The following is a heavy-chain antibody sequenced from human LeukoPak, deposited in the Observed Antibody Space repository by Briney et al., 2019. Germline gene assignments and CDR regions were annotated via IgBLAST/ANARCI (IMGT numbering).Heavy chain of an antibody. J-gene: IGHJ6*03. Sequence: ASVKVSCKASGYTFTSYGISWVRQAPGQGLEWMGWISAYNGNTNYAQKLQGRVTMTTDTSTSTAYMELRSLRSDDTAVYYCARASSGYSYGFYYYYHYMDVWGKGTTVTISS. CDR3: ARASSGYSYGFYYYYHYMDV. CDR2: ISAYNGNT. CDR1: GYTFTSYG. V-gene: IGHV1-18*01. D-gene: IGHD5-18*01.